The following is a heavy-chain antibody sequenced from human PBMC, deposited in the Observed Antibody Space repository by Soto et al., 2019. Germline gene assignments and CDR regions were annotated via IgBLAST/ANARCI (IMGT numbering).Heavy chain of an antibody. J-gene: IGHJ6*01. CDR3: ARGLGLLWFGELLKYYYYGMDV. Sequence: SETLSLTCAVYGGSFSGYYWSWIRQPPGKGLEWIGEINHSGSTNYNPSLKSRVTISVDTSKNQFSLKLSSVTAADTAVYYCARGLGLLWFGELLKYYYYGMDVWGQGTTVT. D-gene: IGHD3-10*01. CDR1: GGSFSGYY. V-gene: IGHV4-34*01. CDR2: INHSGST.